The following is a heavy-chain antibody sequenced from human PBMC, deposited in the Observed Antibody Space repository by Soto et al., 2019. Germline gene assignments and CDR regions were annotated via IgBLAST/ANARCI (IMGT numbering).Heavy chain of an antibody. CDR3: ARDRGYQLLDYYYGMDV. Sequence: PSETLSLTCTVSGGSISRGDYYWSWIRQPPGKGLEWIGYIYYSGSTYYNPSLKSRVTISVDTSKNQFSLKLSSVTAADTAVYYCARDRGYQLLDYYYGMDVWGQGTTVTVSS. CDR2: IYYSGST. V-gene: IGHV4-30-4*01. D-gene: IGHD2-2*01. CDR1: GGSISRGDYY. J-gene: IGHJ6*02.